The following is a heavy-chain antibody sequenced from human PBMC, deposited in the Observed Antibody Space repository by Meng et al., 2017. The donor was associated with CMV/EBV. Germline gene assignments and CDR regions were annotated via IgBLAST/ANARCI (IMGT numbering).Heavy chain of an antibody. CDR3: AKSPPYDFWSGYDY. J-gene: IGHJ4*02. Sequence: GESLKISCAASGFTFSSYGMHWVRQAPGKGLEGVAVIWYDGSNKYYADSVKGRFTISRDNSKNTLYLQMNSLRAEDTAVYYCAKSPPYDFWSGYDYWGQGTLVTVSS. D-gene: IGHD3-3*01. CDR1: GFTFSSYG. V-gene: IGHV3-33*06. CDR2: IWYDGSNK.